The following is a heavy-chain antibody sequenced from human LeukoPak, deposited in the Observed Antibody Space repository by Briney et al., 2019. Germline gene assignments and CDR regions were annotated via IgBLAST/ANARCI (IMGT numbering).Heavy chain of an antibody. Sequence: GGSLRLSCTASGFTFGDYAMSWFRQAPGKGLEWVANINQHGTDKYYVDSVRGRFTISRDNAKNSLYLQMNSLRAEDTAVYYCAANGGPFDFWGQGTLVTVSS. CDR2: INQHGTDK. J-gene: IGHJ4*02. CDR3: AANGGPFDF. V-gene: IGHV3-7*05. D-gene: IGHD4-23*01. CDR1: GFTFGDYA.